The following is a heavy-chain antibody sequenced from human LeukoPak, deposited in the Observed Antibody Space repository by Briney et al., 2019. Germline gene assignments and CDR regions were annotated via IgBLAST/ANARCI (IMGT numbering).Heavy chain of an antibody. V-gene: IGHV4-34*01. D-gene: IGHD6-13*01. J-gene: IGHJ4*02. CDR1: GGSFSGYY. Sequence: SETLSLTCAVYGGSFSGYYWSWIRQPPGKGLEWIGEINHSGSTYYNPSLKSRVTISVDTSKNQFSLKLSSVTAADTAVYYCARIAAAGTKVGYWGQGTLVTVSS. CDR3: ARIAAAGTKVGY. CDR2: INHSGST.